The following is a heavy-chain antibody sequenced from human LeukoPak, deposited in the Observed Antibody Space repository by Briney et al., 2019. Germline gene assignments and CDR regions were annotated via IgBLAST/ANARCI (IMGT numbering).Heavy chain of an antibody. Sequence: GGSLRLSCAASRFTFSDYWMSWVRQAPGKGLEWVAYIKRDGSDIYYVDSVKGRFIISRDNAKNSLYLQMNCLRAEDTAVYYCARDPDYRGSQPHGYFDYWGQGTLATVSS. D-gene: IGHD3-16*01. CDR2: IKRDGSDI. V-gene: IGHV3-7*01. CDR3: ARDPDYRGSQPHGYFDY. CDR1: RFTFSDYW. J-gene: IGHJ4*02.